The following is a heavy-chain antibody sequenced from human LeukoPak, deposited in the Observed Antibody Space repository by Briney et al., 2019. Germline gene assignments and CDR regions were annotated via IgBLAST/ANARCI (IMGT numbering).Heavy chain of an antibody. CDR3: ARDSVVVVPAAMDDYYYYYMDV. Sequence: PGGSLRLSCAASGFTFSSYSMNWVRQAPGKGLEWVSYISSSSSTIYYADSVKGRFTISRDNAKNSLYLQMNSLRAEDTAVYYCARDSVVVVPAAMDDYYYYYMDVWGKGTTVTVSS. CDR2: ISSSSSTI. J-gene: IGHJ6*03. CDR1: GFTFSSYS. V-gene: IGHV3-48*01. D-gene: IGHD2-2*01.